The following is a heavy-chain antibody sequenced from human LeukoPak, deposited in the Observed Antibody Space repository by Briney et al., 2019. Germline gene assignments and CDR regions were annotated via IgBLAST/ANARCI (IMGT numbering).Heavy chain of an antibody. CDR3: VRGHCSSTRCYYYHYGLDV. D-gene: IGHD2-2*01. CDR1: GLTFSSYE. J-gene: IGHJ6*02. Sequence: PGGSLRLSRAASGLTFSSYEMNWVRQAPGKGLEWVSYISSSGSSIYYADSVKGRFTISRDNAKKSLYLQMNSLRAEDTAVYFCVRGHCSSTRCYYYHYGLDVWGQGTTVTVSS. V-gene: IGHV3-48*03. CDR2: ISSSGSSI.